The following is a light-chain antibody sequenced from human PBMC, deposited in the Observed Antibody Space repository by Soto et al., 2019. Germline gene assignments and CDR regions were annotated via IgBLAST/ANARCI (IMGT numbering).Light chain of an antibody. CDR1: QSVLYSSNNKNY. CDR3: QQYYSTLVFT. J-gene: IGKJ3*01. Sequence: DIVMTQSPDSLAVSLGERATINCKSSQSVLYSSNNKNYLAWYQQKPGQTPKLLIYWASTRESGLPDRFSGSGSGTDFTLTISSLQAEDVAVYYCQQYYSTLVFTFGHGTKVDIK. V-gene: IGKV4-1*01. CDR2: WAS.